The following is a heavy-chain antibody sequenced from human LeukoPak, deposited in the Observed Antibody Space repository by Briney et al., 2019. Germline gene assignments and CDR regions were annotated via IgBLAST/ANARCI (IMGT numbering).Heavy chain of an antibody. CDR1: GYTFTDYY. J-gene: IGHJ4*02. D-gene: IGHD6-13*01. CDR2: INPNSGGT. Sequence: GASVKVSCKASGYTFTDYYMHWVRQAPGQGLEWMGWINPNSGGTNFAQKFQGRVTMTRDTSISTAYMELSRLRSDDTAVYYCARDLFLAYFRRWYKGEYYFDYWGQGTLVTVSS. CDR3: ARDLFLAYFRRWYKGEYYFDY. V-gene: IGHV1-2*02.